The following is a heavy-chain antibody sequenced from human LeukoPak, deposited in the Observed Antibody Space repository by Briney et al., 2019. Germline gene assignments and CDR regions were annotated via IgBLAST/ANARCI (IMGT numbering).Heavy chain of an antibody. Sequence: ASVKVSCKASGYTFSNYYIHWVRQAPGQGLEWMGVNNPSGGRTTYAQKFQGRVTMTRDTSTSTAYMDLSSLRSDDTAVYYCSRELGGSYLDYWGQGTLVTVSS. CDR2: NNPSGGRT. J-gene: IGHJ4*02. CDR3: SRELGGSYLDY. CDR1: GYTFSNYY. V-gene: IGHV1-46*01. D-gene: IGHD1-26*01.